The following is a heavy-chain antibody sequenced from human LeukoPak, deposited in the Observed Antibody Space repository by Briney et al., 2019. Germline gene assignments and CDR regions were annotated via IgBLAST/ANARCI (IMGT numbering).Heavy chain of an antibody. J-gene: IGHJ4*02. V-gene: IGHV1-69*01. D-gene: IGHD3-22*01. CDR2: IIPIFGTA. CDR1: GGTFNNSA. Sequence: SSVKVSCKTSGGTFNNSAISWVRQAPGQGLEWMGGIIPIFGTANYAQKFQGRVTITADESTSTAYMELSSLRSEDTAVYYCARDLDSSGYFDYWGQGTLVTVSS. CDR3: ARDLDSSGYFDY.